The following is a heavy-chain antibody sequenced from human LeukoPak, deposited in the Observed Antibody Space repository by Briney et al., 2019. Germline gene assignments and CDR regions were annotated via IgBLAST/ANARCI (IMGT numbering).Heavy chain of an antibody. V-gene: IGHV1-8*01. Sequence: GASVKVSCKASGYTFTSYDINWVRQATGQGLEWMGWMNPNSGNTGYAQKFQGRVSMTRDTSISTAYMELSSLRSEDTAVYYCARGPVEAVFGVPTEDWGQGTTVTVSS. CDR1: GYTFTSYD. CDR2: MNPNSGNT. CDR3: ARGPVEAVFGVPTED. D-gene: IGHD3-10*02. J-gene: IGHJ6*02.